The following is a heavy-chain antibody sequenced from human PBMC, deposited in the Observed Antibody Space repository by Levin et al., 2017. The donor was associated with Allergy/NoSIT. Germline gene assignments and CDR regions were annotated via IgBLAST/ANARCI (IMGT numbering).Heavy chain of an antibody. CDR1: GFTFSSYA. J-gene: IGHJ4*02. D-gene: IGHD6-13*01. CDR3: AKEGAAVGIPFHDY. V-gene: IGHV3-23*01. CDR2: IATSGST. Sequence: GGSLRLSCAASGFTFSSYAMSWVRQAPGKGPEWVSGIATSGSTFYADPVRGRCTISRDNSKNTLYLQLNSLGAEDTAVYYCAKEGAAVGIPFHDYWGQGTLVTVSS.